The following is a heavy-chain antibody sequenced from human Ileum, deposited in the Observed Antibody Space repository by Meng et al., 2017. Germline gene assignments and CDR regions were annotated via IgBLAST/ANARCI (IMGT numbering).Heavy chain of an antibody. Sequence: QVQLQESGPGPVRPSETLSLTCTISGGSVNTGSYYWSWIRQPPGKGLEWIGYMYFSGSTKYNASLKSRVSISVDTSKKQFSLNLTSVTAADTAVYYCARGHYDKYFDSWGQGTLVTVSS. CDR3: ARGHYDKYFDS. CDR2: MYFSGST. J-gene: IGHJ4*02. D-gene: IGHD3-22*01. CDR1: GGSVNTGSYY. V-gene: IGHV4-61*01.